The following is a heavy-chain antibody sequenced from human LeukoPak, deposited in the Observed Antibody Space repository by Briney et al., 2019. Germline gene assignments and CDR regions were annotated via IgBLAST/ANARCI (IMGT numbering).Heavy chain of an antibody. V-gene: IGHV4-39*01. Sequence: SETLSLTCTVSAGSISSSSYYWGWIRQPPGKGLEWIGSIYYSGSTYYNPSLESRVTISVDTSKNQFSLKLNSVTAADTAVYYCARRAAAAGKDDYWGQGTLVTVSS. CDR3: ARRAAAAGKDDY. D-gene: IGHD6-13*01. CDR1: AGSISSSSYY. J-gene: IGHJ4*02. CDR2: IYYSGST.